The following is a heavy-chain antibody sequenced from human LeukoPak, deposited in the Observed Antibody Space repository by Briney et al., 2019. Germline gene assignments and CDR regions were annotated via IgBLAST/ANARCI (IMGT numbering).Heavy chain of an antibody. V-gene: IGHV4-59*01. J-gene: IGHJ3*02. Sequence: SETLSLTCTVSGASISHYYWSWIRQPPGKGLEWIGYIYDSGYTKYNPSLKSRVTISVDTSKNQFSLKLSSVTAADTAVYYCACLTTADAFDIWGQGTMVTVSS. CDR1: GASISHYY. CDR3: ACLTTADAFDI. D-gene: IGHD3-22*01. CDR2: IYDSGYT.